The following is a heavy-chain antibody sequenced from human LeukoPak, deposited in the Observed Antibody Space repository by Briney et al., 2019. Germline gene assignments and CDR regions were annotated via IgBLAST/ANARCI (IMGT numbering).Heavy chain of an antibody. Sequence: GRSLRLSCVASGFAFNIYGMHWVRQAPGKGLEWVAVISHEGSNQYYADSVKGRFTISRDNSKNTVFLQMNSLRAEDTAVYFCAKELSSGLPENWGQGTLVTVSS. CDR1: GFAFNIYG. D-gene: IGHD6-19*01. J-gene: IGHJ4*02. CDR3: AKELSSGLPEN. V-gene: IGHV3-30*18. CDR2: ISHEGSNQ.